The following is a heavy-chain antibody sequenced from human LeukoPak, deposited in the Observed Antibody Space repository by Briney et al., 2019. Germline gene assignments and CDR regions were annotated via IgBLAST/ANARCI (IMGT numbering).Heavy chain of an antibody. J-gene: IGHJ5*02. D-gene: IGHD3-16*01. CDR3: ARDPLGERWYDP. CDR1: GGSISSGGYY. Sequence: SQTLSLTCTVSGGSISSGGYYWSWIRQHPGKGLEWIGYISYSGSTYYNPSLKSRVTISVDTSKNQFSLKVNSVTAADTAVYYCARDPLGERWYDPWGQGTLVTVSS. CDR2: ISYSGST. V-gene: IGHV4-31*03.